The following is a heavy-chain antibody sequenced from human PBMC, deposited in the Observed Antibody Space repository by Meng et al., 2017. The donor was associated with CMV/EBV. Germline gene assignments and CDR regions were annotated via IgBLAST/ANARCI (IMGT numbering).Heavy chain of an antibody. CDR1: GFTFSGSA. D-gene: IGHD6-6*01. V-gene: IGHV3-73*01. CDR3: TRRSSSNDY. CDR2: IRSKASSYAT. Sequence: GESLKISCAASGFTFSGSAMHWVRQASGKGLEWVGRIRSKASSYATAYAASVKGRFTISRDDSKNTAYLQMNSLKTEDTAVYYCTRRSSSNDYWGQGTLVTVSS. J-gene: IGHJ4*02.